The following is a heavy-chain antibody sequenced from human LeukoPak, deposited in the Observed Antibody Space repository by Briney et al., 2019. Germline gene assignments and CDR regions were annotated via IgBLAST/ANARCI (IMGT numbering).Heavy chain of an antibody. Sequence: PSQTLSLTCTVSGGSISSGSYYWSWIRQPAGKGLEWIGRIYTSGSTNYNPSLKSRVTISVDTSKNQFSLKLSSVTAADTAVYYCARAGAHCSGGSCYSRVYDYWGQGTLATVSS. J-gene: IGHJ4*02. D-gene: IGHD2-15*01. CDR2: IYTSGST. CDR3: ARAGAHCSGGSCYSRVYDY. V-gene: IGHV4-61*02. CDR1: GGSISSGSYY.